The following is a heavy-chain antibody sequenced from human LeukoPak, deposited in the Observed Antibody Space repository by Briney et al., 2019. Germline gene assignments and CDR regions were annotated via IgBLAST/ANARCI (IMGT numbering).Heavy chain of an antibody. CDR2: ISGSGGST. D-gene: IGHD5-18*01. V-gene: IGHV3-23*01. J-gene: IGHJ4*02. CDR3: ATRGGYSYAASDY. CDR1: GFTFSSYA. Sequence: GGSLRLSCAASGFTFSSYAMSWVRQAPGKGLEWVSAISGSGGSTYYADSVKGRFTISRDNSKNTLYLQMNSLRAEDTAVYYCATRGGYSYAASDYWGQGTLVTVSS.